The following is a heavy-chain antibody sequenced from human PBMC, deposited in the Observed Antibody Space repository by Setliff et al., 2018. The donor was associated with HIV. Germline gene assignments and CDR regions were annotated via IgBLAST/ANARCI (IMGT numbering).Heavy chain of an antibody. J-gene: IGHJ4*02. CDR3: ASGEYSYGYRFDY. Sequence: PSETLSLTCSVSGGSTSSSSYYWAWVRQPPGKGLEWIGSIFYSGSTYYNPSLKSRVTISVDTSKNQFSLKLSSVTAADTAMYYCASGEYSYGYRFDYWGQGTLVTVSS. CDR2: IFYSGST. D-gene: IGHD5-18*01. CDR1: GGSTSSSSYY. V-gene: IGHV4-39*01.